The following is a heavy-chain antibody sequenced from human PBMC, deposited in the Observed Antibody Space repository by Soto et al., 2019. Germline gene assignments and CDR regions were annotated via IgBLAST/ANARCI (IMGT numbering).Heavy chain of an antibody. CDR1: GFTFISYG. J-gene: IGHJ6*02. V-gene: IGHV3-33*01. Sequence: GGSLRLSCAASGFTFISYGMHWVRQAPGKGLEWVAVIWYDGSNKYYADSVKGRFTISRDNSKNTLYLQMNSLRAEDTAVYYCARGGDCTNGVCYITLGYYGMDVWGQGTTVTVSS. CDR3: ARGGDCTNGVCYITLGYYGMDV. D-gene: IGHD2-8*01. CDR2: IWYDGSNK.